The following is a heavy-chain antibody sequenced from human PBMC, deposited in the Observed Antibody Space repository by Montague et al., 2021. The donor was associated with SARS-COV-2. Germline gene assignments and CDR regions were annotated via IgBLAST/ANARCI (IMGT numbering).Heavy chain of an antibody. Sequence: QSGAEVKKPGESLRISCKVSGYIFISHWITWVRQMPGKGLEWMGKIDPSDSYTNYSPSFQGHVSISVDKSISTAYLQWSSLKASDTAMYYCARRGRPYIGYTTGYFDYWGQGTPVTVSS. J-gene: IGHJ4*02. CDR2: IDPSDSYT. CDR1: GYIFISHW. D-gene: IGHD5-12*01. V-gene: IGHV5-10-1*01. CDR3: ARRGRPYIGYTTGYFDY.